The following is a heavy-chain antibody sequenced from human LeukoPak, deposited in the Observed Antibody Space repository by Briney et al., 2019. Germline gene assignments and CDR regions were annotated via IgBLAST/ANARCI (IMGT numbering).Heavy chain of an antibody. CDR3: AKDARRTVTRYYMDV. V-gene: IGHV3-33*06. Sequence: GGSLRLSCAASGFTFSRYGMHWVRQAPGKGLEWVAVIWYDGSNKYYADSVKGRFTISRDNSKNTLYLQMNSLRAEDTAVYYCAKDARRTVTRYYMDVWGKGTTVTVSS. CDR2: IWYDGSNK. J-gene: IGHJ6*03. D-gene: IGHD4-11*01. CDR1: GFTFSRYG.